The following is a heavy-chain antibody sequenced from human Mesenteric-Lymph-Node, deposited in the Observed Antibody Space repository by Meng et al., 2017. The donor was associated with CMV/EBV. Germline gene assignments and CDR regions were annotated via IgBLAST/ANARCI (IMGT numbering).Heavy chain of an antibody. V-gene: IGHV3-74*01. CDR3: AREGDYGSGSYYKWGLDS. Sequence: GGSLRLSCAASGFMFSSYWMHWVRQAPGKGLEWVSRTNSDGSSKSYADFVKGRFSISRDNTNSMFYLEMNSLGAEDTAVYYCAREGDYGSGSYYKWGLDSWGQGTLVTVSS. J-gene: IGHJ4*02. CDR2: TNSDGSSK. D-gene: IGHD3-10*01. CDR1: GFMFSSYW.